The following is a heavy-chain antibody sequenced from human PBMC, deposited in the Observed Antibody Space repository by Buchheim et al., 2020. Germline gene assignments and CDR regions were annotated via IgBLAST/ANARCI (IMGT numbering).Heavy chain of an antibody. V-gene: IGHV3-74*01. Sequence: QVVESGGGLVQPGGSLRLPCAASGFTFSDYWMHWVRQGPGKGLVWVSYINSDGSSTNYADSVKGRFTISRDNAMNTLYLQMNSLRAEDTAVYYCARLAETTSDWFDPWGQGT. CDR2: INSDGSST. CDR1: GFTFSDYW. D-gene: IGHD1-7*01. CDR3: ARLAETTSDWFDP. J-gene: IGHJ5*02.